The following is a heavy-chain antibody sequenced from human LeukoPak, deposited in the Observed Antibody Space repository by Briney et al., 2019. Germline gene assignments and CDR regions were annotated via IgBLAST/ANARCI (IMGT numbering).Heavy chain of an antibody. J-gene: IGHJ4*02. CDR2: IYYNGST. V-gene: IGHV4-39*07. CDR3: ARALSFGYDSSGYFDY. D-gene: IGHD3-22*01. Sequence: SETLSLTCTVSGGSITSSSYYWGWIRQPPGKGLEWIGSIYYNGSTYYNPSLKSRVTISVDTSKNQFSLKLSSVTAADTAVYYCARALSFGYDSSGYFDYWGQGTLVTVSS. CDR1: GGSITSSSYY.